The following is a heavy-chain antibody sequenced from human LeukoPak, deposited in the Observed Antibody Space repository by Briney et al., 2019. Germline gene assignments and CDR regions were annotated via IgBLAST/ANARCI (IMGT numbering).Heavy chain of an antibody. V-gene: IGHV3-72*01. J-gene: IGHJ4*02. CDR2: CRNKANSYTT. D-gene: IGHD3-10*01. CDR1: GFTFSDHY. CDR3: AGEAGSYGPVVY. Sequence: GGSLRLSCAASGFTFSDHYMDWVRQAPGKGLEWGGRCRNKANSYTTKYAASVEGRFTISRDDSKNSLYLQMNSLKAEDTAVYYCAGEAGSYGPVVYWGQGTLVTVSS.